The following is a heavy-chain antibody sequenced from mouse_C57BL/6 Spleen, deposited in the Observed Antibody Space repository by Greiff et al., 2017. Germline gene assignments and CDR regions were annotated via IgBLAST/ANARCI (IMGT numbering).Heavy chain of an antibody. CDR3: ARGEYGGIAY. CDR1: GYSITSGYY. J-gene: IGHJ3*01. CDR2: ISYDGSN. Sequence: ESGPGLVKPSQSLSLTCSVTGYSITSGYYWNWIRQFPGNKLEWMGYISYDGSNNYNPSLKNRISITRDTSKNQFCLKLNSVTTADTATYYCARGEYGGIAYWGQGTLVTVSA. D-gene: IGHD5-1*01. V-gene: IGHV3-6*01.